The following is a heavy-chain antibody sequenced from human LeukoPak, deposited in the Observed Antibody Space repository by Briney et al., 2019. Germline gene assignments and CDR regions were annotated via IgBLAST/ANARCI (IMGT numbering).Heavy chain of an antibody. V-gene: IGHV4-61*02. Sequence: SETLSLTCTVSGGSISSSSYYWSWIRQPAGKGLEWIGRIYTSGSTNYNPSLKSRVTISVDTSKNQFSLKLSSVTAADTAVYYCARGVGGYCSSTSCLYWFDPWGQGTLVTVSS. CDR3: ARGVGGYCSSTSCLYWFDP. D-gene: IGHD2-2*01. CDR2: IYTSGST. CDR1: GGSISSSSYY. J-gene: IGHJ5*02.